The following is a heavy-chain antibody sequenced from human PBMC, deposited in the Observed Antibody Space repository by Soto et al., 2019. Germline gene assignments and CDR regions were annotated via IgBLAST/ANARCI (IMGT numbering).Heavy chain of an antibody. D-gene: IGHD3-22*01. Sequence: EVQLLESGGGLVQAGGSLRLSCRASGSTSSSDAMTWVRQAPGKGLEWVSVISGGGDSAYYADSVQGRFAISRDNSKKTLFLQMSSLRAEDTAVYYCAKVGYESGGYYYHDAFHIWGQGTMVTVSS. CDR1: GSTSSSDA. J-gene: IGHJ3*02. CDR2: ISGGGDSA. CDR3: AKVGYESGGYYYHDAFHI. V-gene: IGHV3-23*01.